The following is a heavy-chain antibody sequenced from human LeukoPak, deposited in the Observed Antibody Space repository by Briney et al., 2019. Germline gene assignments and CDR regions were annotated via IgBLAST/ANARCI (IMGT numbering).Heavy chain of an antibody. J-gene: IGHJ6*03. CDR1: DGSITSYY. D-gene: IGHD2-2*01. CDR3: ARAVIPAAMWHSYYFMDV. CDR2: IYYSGRT. V-gene: IGHV4-59*01. Sequence: SETLSLTCTVSDGSITSYYWTWVRQPPGKGLEWIGNIYYSGRTNHNPSLKSRVTISIDTSKNQFSLRLSSVTAADTAVYYCARAVIPAAMWHSYYFMDVWGKGTTVTVSS.